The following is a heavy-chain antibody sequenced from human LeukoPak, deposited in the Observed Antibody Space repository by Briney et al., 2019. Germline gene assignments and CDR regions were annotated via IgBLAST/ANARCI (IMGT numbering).Heavy chain of an antibody. CDR3: AKDLRPDGVDNFDH. CDR1: EFTFNNYW. CDR2: INSDGSHT. V-gene: IGHV3-74*01. Sequence: PGGSLRLSCAASEFTFNNYWMHWVRQAPGKGLVWVSRINSDGSHTDYADSVKGRFTISRDNAKNTLYLQMNSLRAEDTAIYYCAKDLRPDGVDNFDHWGQGILVTVSS. J-gene: IGHJ4*02. D-gene: IGHD2-8*01.